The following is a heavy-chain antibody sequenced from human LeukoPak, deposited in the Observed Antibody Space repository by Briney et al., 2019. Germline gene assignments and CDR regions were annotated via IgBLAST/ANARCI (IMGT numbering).Heavy chain of an antibody. J-gene: IGHJ4*02. V-gene: IGHV3-21*01. CDR2: ISRSASSI. CDR3: ARNDYGDYGIDY. Sequence: GGSLRLSCASSGFTFSTYSMSWVRQAPGKGLEWVSYISRSASSIYYADSVKGRFTTSRDNAKNSLYLQMNSLRAEDTAIYFCARNDYGDYGIDYWGQGTLVTVSS. CDR1: GFTFSTYS. D-gene: IGHD4-17*01.